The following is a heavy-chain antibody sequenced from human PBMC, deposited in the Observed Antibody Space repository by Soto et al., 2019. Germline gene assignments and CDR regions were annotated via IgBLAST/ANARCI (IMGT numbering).Heavy chain of an antibody. Sequence: QVQLVQSGAEVKKPGASVKVSCKASGYTFTSYYMHWVRQAPGQGLEWMGIINPSGGSTSYAQKFEGRGTMTEDTGTSTVYMELSSLRSEDTAVYYCSRDQRYVGHCPLDSWGQGTRVTVSS. D-gene: IGHD3-16*01. CDR1: GYTFTSYY. CDR2: INPSGGST. J-gene: IGHJ4*02. CDR3: SRDQRYVGHCPLDS. V-gene: IGHV1-46*01.